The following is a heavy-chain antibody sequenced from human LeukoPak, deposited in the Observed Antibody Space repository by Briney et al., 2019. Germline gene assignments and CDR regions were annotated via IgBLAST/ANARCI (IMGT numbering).Heavy chain of an antibody. Sequence: GGSLRLSCAASGFTFTDYWMSWIRQAPGKGLEWISYISISGGTIYYAESVKGRFTISRDNAKSSLYLQMNSLRGEDTAVYYCAKDAPVEGSDFWSGDFDYWGQGTLVTVSS. CDR2: ISISGGTI. CDR1: GFTFTDYW. CDR3: AKDAPVEGSDFWSGDFDY. J-gene: IGHJ4*02. V-gene: IGHV3-11*04. D-gene: IGHD3-3*01.